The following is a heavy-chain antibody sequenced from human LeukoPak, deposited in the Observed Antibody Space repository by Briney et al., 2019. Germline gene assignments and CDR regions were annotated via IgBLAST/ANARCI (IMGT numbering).Heavy chain of an antibody. D-gene: IGHD4-17*01. Sequence: GGSLRLSCAASGLTFDDYAMHWVRQAPGKGLEWVSGISWNSGSIGYADSVKGRFTISRDNAKNSLYLQMNSLRAEDTALYYCAKDYGDYAIYYFDYWGQGTLVTVPS. J-gene: IGHJ4*02. CDR2: ISWNSGSI. CDR1: GLTFDDYA. V-gene: IGHV3-9*01. CDR3: AKDYGDYAIYYFDY.